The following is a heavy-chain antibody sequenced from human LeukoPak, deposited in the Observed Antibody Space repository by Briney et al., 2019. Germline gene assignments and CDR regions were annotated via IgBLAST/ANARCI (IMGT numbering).Heavy chain of an antibody. CDR3: ARVLEAGYCSGGSCYPVMVY. D-gene: IGHD2-15*01. CDR2: ISAYNGNT. J-gene: IGHJ4*02. V-gene: IGHV1-18*01. CDR1: GYTLTSYG. Sequence: ASVKVSCKASGYTLTSYGISWVRQAPGQGLEWMGWISAYNGNTNYAQKLQGGVTMTTDTSTSTAYMELRSLRSDDTAVYYCARVLEAGYCSGGSCYPVMVYWGQGTLVTVSS.